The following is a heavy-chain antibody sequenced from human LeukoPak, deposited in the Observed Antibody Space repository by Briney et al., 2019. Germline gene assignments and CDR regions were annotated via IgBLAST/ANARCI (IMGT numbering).Heavy chain of an antibody. D-gene: IGHD3-16*02. CDR3: ARRCDSGGYRFWFDP. CDR1: GYSLTHYW. V-gene: IGHV5-51*01. J-gene: IGHJ5*02. Sequence: GESLKLSWKCTGYSLTHYWIGRVRHMPGTGLERVGMISPLYSYTHYLPSFQGQVTISADKSISAAFLQWSSLKASDTAIYYCARRCDSGGYRFWFDPWGQGTLVTVSS. CDR2: ISPLYSYT.